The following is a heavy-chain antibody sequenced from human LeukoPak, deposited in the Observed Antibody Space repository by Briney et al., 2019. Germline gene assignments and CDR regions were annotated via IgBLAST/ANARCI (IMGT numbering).Heavy chain of an antibody. CDR3: ARETAVAGIDY. J-gene: IGHJ4*02. Sequence: PGGSLRLSCAASGFTFSSYWMHWVRQAPGKGLVWVSRINSDGSSTSYADSVKGRFTISRDNAKSTLYLQMNSLRAEDTAVYYCARETAVAGIDYWGQGTLATVSS. CDR2: INSDGSST. CDR1: GFTFSSYW. D-gene: IGHD6-19*01. V-gene: IGHV3-74*01.